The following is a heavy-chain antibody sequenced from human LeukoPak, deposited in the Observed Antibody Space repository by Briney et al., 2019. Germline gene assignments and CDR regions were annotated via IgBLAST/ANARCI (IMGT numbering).Heavy chain of an antibody. Sequence: ASLKVSCKASGYTFTSYYMHWVRQAPGQGLEWMGIINPSGVSTSYAQKFQGRVTMTRDTSTSTVYMELSSLRSEDTAVYYCARGSAAGYNWMVTPDYWGQGCLLSVSS. CDR1: GYTFTSYY. D-gene: IGHD1-20*01. CDR2: INPSGVST. J-gene: IGHJ4*02. V-gene: IGHV1-46*01. CDR3: ARGSAAGYNWMVTPDY.